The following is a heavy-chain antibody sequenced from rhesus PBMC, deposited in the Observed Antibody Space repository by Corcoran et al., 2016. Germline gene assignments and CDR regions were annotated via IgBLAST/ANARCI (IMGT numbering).Heavy chain of an antibody. D-gene: IGHD6S26*01. CDR2: IDGSGSST. CDR1: GGSISSSY. V-gene: IGHV4-169*02. J-gene: IGHJ4*01. Sequence: QLQLQESGPGLVKPSETLSVTCAVSGGSISSSYWSWIRQAPGKGLVWIGYIDGSGSSTNYNPSLKSRVTLSVDTSKNQLSLKLSSVTAADTAVYYCASSAQQRLVSFDYWGQGVLVTVSS. CDR3: ASSAQQRLVSFDY.